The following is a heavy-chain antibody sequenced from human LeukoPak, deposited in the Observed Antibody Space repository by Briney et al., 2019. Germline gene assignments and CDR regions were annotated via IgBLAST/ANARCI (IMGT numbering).Heavy chain of an antibody. CDR2: ISSSSSYI. D-gene: IGHD3-3*01. CDR1: RFTFRRDS. V-gene: IGHV3-21*01. CDR3: ARDYNFWSDIDY. Sequence: RGCLRLSCAASRFTFRRDSMNWVRQAPGQGLEWVSSISSSSSYIYYADSVKGRFTISRDNAKNSLYLQMNSLRAEDTAVYYCARDYNFWSDIDYWGQGTLVTVSS. J-gene: IGHJ4*02.